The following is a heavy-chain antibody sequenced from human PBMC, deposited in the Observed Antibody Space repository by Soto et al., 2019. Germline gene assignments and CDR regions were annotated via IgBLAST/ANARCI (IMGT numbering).Heavy chain of an antibody. Sequence: GGSLRLSCAASGFTFSTYVMGWVRQAPGEGLERVSVISASGADTWYADSVKGRFTISRDNAKSTLFLHMNNLRADDTAVYYCAKAAPIVGSPRFYFDSWGKGALVTVSS. V-gene: IGHV3-23*01. CDR3: AKAAPIVGSPRFYFDS. J-gene: IGHJ4*02. D-gene: IGHD1-26*01. CDR2: ISASGADT. CDR1: GFTFSTYV.